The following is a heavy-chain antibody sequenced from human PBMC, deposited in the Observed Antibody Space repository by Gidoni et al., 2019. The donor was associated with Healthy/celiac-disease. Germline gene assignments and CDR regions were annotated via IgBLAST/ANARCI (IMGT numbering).Heavy chain of an antibody. Sequence: QMQLVQSGPEVKKPGTSVKVSCKASGFTFTSSAVQWVRQARGQRLEWIGWIVVGSGNTNYAQKFQERVTITRDMSTSTAYMELSSLRSEDTAVYYCAADYPSEEWLLKYYYYYYGMDVWGQGTTVTVSS. V-gene: IGHV1-58*01. D-gene: IGHD3-3*01. CDR3: AADYPSEEWLLKYYYYYYGMDV. CDR1: GFTFTSSA. CDR2: IVVGSGNT. J-gene: IGHJ6*02.